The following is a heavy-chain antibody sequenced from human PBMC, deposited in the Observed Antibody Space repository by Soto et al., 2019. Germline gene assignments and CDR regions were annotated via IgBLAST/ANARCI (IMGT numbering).Heavy chain of an antibody. CDR2: IIPIFNTT. D-gene: IGHD2-2*02. Sequence: QVQLVQSGAEVKTPGSSLKVSCTVSGSRFSNYVISWVRQAPGHGLEWLGRIIPIFNTTQYAQKFQGRVTITADNSTNTASLELSSLRSDDTAVYYCAREGRGKKAGYNGLVSLGYWCQGTLVTVSS. J-gene: IGHJ4*02. V-gene: IGHV1-69*06. CDR3: AREGRGKKAGYNGLVSLGY. CDR1: GSRFSNYV.